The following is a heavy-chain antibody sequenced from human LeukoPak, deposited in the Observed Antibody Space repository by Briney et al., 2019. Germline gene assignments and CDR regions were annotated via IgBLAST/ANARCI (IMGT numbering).Heavy chain of an antibody. Sequence: SETLSLTCTVSGGSISSYYWSWIRQPPGKGLEWIGYIYYSGSTNYNPSLKSRVTISVDTSKNQFSLKLSSVTAADTAVHYCARAYSSGPQGYYYYGMDVWGQGTTVTVSS. V-gene: IGHV4-59*01. CDR2: IYYSGST. CDR1: GGSISSYY. CDR3: ARAYSSGPQGYYYYGMDV. J-gene: IGHJ6*02. D-gene: IGHD3-22*01.